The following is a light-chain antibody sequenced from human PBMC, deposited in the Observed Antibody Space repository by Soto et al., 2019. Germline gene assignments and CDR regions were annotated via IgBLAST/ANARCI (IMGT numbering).Light chain of an antibody. J-gene: IGKJ2*01. CDR1: QYVGTR. V-gene: IGKV3-11*01. CDR3: QQYDNWPLYT. Sequence: EIVLTQSPATLSSSPGETATLSCRASQYVGTRLAWYQHKPGQAPRLLIYYTSNRATGIPARFSGSGSGTDFTLTINSLAPEDFAVYYCQQYDNWPLYTFGQGTKLEI. CDR2: YTS.